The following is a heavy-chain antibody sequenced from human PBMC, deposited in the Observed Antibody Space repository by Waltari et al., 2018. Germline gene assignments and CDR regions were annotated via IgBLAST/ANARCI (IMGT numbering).Heavy chain of an antibody. V-gene: IGHV3-53*01. CDR3: ARGVRDYYYGMDV. Sequence: EVQLVESGGGLIQPGGSLRLSCAASGFTVSSNYMSWVRQAPGKGREWVSVIYSGGSTYYADSVKGRFTISRDNSKNTLYLQMNSLRAEDTAVYYCARGVRDYYYGMDVWGQGTTVTVSS. CDR2: IYSGGST. CDR1: GFTVSSNY. J-gene: IGHJ6*02.